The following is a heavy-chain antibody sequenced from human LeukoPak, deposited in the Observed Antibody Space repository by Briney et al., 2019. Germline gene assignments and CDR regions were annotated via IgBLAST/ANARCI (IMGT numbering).Heavy chain of an antibody. CDR3: TREYDYTTFDY. CDR1: GFTFGDYA. D-gene: IGHD3-9*01. V-gene: IGHV3-49*04. J-gene: IGHJ6*04. Sequence: GGSLRLSCTASGFTFGDYAMSWVRQAPGKGLEWVGFIRSKAYGGTTEYAASVKGRFTISRDDSKSIAYLQMNSLKTEDTAVYYGTREYDYTTFDYWGKGTTVTVSS. CDR2: IRSKAYGGTT.